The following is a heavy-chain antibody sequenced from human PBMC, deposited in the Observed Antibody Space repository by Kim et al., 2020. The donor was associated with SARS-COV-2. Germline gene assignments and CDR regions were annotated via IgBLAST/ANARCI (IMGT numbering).Heavy chain of an antibody. Sequence: SETLSLTCTVSGGSISNSFNYWGWIRQPPGKGLVWIGSVYHSGSTYDSPSLKSRVTVSVETSTNQFSLKLTSVTAADTAVYSCARLPHDRCGYVDYWGQGTMVTVSS. D-gene: IGHD3-22*01. CDR2: VYHSGST. CDR1: GGSISNSFNY. J-gene: IGHJ4*02. V-gene: IGHV4-39*01. CDR3: ARLPHDRCGYVDY.